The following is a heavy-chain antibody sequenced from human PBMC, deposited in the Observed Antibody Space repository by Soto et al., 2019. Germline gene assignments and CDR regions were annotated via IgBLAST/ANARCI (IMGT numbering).Heavy chain of an antibody. V-gene: IGHV2-5*02. D-gene: IGHD3-3*01. CDR3: AHRATITIFGLIIDNGIWFDP. Sequence: QINLIESGPTLVKPTQTLTLTCIFSGVSLSTSGAAVGWVRQPPGRALEGLALIYWDGDKRYNASLGNRLTITREPSMNQVVLTFTNVDPADTATYYGAHRATITIFGLIIDNGIWFDPWGQGTLVIVSS. CDR2: IYWDGDK. J-gene: IGHJ5*02. CDR1: GVSLSTSGAA.